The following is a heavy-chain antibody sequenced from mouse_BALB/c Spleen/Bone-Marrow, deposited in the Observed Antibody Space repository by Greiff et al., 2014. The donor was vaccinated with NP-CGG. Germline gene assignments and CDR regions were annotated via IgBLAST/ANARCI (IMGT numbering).Heavy chain of an antibody. CDR3: ARDGGTGAMDY. Sequence: VQLQESGPGLVAPPQSLSITCTVSGFSLTGYGVNWFRQPPGKGLEWLGMIWGDGSTDYNSALKSRLSISKDNSKSQVFLKMNSLQTDDTARYYCARDGGTGAMDYWGQGTSVTVSS. V-gene: IGHV2-6-7*02. J-gene: IGHJ4*01. CDR2: IWGDGST. CDR1: GFSLTGYG. D-gene: IGHD1-1*02.